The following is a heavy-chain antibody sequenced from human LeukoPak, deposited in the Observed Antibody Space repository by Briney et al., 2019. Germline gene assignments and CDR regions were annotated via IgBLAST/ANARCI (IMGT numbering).Heavy chain of an antibody. V-gene: IGHV3-20*04. CDR3: ARDTYDFWSGYSTSLDY. D-gene: IGHD3-3*01. CDR2: INWNGGST. Sequence: PGGSLRLSCAASGFTFDDYGMSWVRQAPGKGLEWVSGINWNGGSTGYADSVKGRFTISRDNAKNSLYLQMNSLRAEDTAVYYCARDTYDFWSGYSTSLDYWGQGTLVTVSS. CDR1: GFTFDDYG. J-gene: IGHJ4*02.